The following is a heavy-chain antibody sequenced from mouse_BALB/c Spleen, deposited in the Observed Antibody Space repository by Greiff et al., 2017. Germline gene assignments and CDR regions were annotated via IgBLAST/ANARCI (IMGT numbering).Heavy chain of an antibody. J-gene: IGHJ4*01. D-gene: IGHD1-1*01. CDR2: INPSNGGT. CDR3: TRVGSSHAMDY. V-gene: IGHV1S81*02. CDR1: GYTFTSYY. Sequence: VQLQQSGAELVKPGASVKLSCKASGYTFTSYYMYWVKQRPGQGLEWIGEINPSNGGTNFNEKFKSKATLTVDKSSSTAYMQLSSLTSEDSAVYYCTRVGSSHAMDYWGQGTSVTVSS.